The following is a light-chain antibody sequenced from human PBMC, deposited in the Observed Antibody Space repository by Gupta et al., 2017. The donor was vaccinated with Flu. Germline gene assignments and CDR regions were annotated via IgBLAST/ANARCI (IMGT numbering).Light chain of an antibody. J-gene: IGKJ1*01. V-gene: IGKV3-15*01. CDR1: QSVSSS. Sequence: EIVMTQSPATLSVSPGVRATLSCRASQSVSSSLAWYQQKPGQAPRLLIYGASTRATGIPARFTLTISSLQSEDFAVYYCQQYNNWPRTFGQGTKVEIK. CDR2: GAS. CDR3: QQYNNWPRT.